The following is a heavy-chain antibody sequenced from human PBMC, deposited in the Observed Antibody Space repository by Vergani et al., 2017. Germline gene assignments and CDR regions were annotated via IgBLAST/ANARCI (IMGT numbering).Heavy chain of an antibody. J-gene: IGHJ6*02. D-gene: IGHD5-24*01. CDR3: AKRSGWLGFMDV. CDR1: GFTFSSYA. CDR2: ISGSGGST. Sequence: EVQLLESGGGLVQPGGSLRLSCAASGFTFSSYAMSWVRQAPGQGLEWVSAISGSGGSTYYADSVKGRFTISIDNFKNTLYLQMNRLRVEDTAVYYCAKRSGWLGFMDVWGQGTTVTVSS. V-gene: IGHV3-23*01.